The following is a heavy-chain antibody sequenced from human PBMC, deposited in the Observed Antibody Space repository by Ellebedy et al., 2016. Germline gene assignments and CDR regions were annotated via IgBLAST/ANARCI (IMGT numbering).Heavy chain of an antibody. Sequence: GGSLRLSXAASGFTFTIAWMTWVRQAPGKGLEWVGRIKTKTDGETTAYAAPVRGRFTISRDDSKNTLYLEMNSLRAEDTAVYYCARDLAGGGNDYWGQGTLVTVSS. CDR3: ARDLAGGGNDY. V-gene: IGHV3-15*01. D-gene: IGHD4-23*01. CDR1: GFTFTIAW. J-gene: IGHJ4*02. CDR2: IKTKTDGETT.